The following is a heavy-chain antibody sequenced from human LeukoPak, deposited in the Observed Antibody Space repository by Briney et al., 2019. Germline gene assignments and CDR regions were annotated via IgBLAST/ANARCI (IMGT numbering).Heavy chain of an antibody. V-gene: IGHV1-18*01. D-gene: IGHD1-26*01. CDR1: GYSFTRYG. CDR3: ARDASTVGATPRVY. J-gene: IGHJ4*02. Sequence: GAGVKVSCKGSGYSFTRYGIGWVRQAPGQGLEWMGWISTYNSNTDYAQKLQGRVRMTTDTSTTTAYKDLRSLKSDDTAVYYSARDASTVGATPRVYWGQGTLVTVSS. CDR2: ISTYNSNT.